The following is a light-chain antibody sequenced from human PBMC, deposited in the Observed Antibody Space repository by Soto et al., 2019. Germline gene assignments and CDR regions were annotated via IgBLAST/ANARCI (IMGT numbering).Light chain of an antibody. CDR1: QTISSW. Sequence: DSQMTRSPSTLSASVGGRVTIACRASQTISSWLAWYQQRPGQSPMRXXXRVSKRDSGVPDRFSGSGSDTDFTLKISRVEAEDVAVYYCMQATHWPGTFGQGTKV. V-gene: IGKV1-5*03. J-gene: IGKJ1*01. CDR2: RVS. CDR3: MQATHWPGT.